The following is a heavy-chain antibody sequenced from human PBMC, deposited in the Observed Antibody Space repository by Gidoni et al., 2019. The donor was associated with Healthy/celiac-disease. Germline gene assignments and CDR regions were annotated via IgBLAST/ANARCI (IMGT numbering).Heavy chain of an antibody. V-gene: IGHV1-2*07. CDR1: GYTFTGYD. J-gene: IGHJ4*02. Sequence: QVQLVQSGAEVKTPGASVKASCKASGYTFTGYDMHWVRQAPGQGLEWMGWINPNSGVTTYAHQFQGRVTMTRDTSISTAYMELSRLRSDDTAVYYCARDLRRWELLTGWDYWGQGTLVTVSS. D-gene: IGHD1-26*01. CDR3: ARDLRRWELLTGWDY. CDR2: INPNSGVT.